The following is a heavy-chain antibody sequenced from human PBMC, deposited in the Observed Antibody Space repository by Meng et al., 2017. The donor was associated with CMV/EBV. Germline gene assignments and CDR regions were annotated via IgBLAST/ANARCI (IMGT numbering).Heavy chain of an antibody. J-gene: IGHJ6*02. CDR3: ARDGVGYYDFWSGYPLGGYYYGMDV. Sequence: ASVKVSCKASGYTFTSYGISWVRQAPGQGLEWMGWISAYNGNTNYAQKLQGRVTMTTDTSTSTAYMELRSLRSDDTAVYYCARDGVGYYDFWSGYPLGGYYYGMDVCGQGTTVTVSS. CDR2: ISAYNGNT. CDR1: GYTFTSYG. D-gene: IGHD3-3*01. V-gene: IGHV1-18*01.